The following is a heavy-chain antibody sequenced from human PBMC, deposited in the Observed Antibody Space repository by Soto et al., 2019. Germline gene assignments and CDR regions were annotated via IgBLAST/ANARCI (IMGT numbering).Heavy chain of an antibody. Sequence: SETLSLTCAVSSGSIISSNWWSWVRQPPGKGLEWIGEIYHSGSTNYNPSLKSRVTISVDKSKNQFSLKLSSVTAADTAVYYCARVWFGEFFDYWGQGTPVTVSS. J-gene: IGHJ4*02. CDR2: IYHSGST. D-gene: IGHD3-10*01. CDR3: ARVWFGEFFDY. V-gene: IGHV4-4*02. CDR1: SGSIISSNW.